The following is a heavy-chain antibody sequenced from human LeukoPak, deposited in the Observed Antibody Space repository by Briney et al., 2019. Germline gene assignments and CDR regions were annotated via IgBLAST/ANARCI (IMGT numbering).Heavy chain of an antibody. V-gene: IGHV3-23*01. CDR2: ITGAGTST. D-gene: IGHD5-18*01. J-gene: IGHJ4*02. CDR1: GFTFKSYG. Sequence: GGSLRLSCVASGFTFKSYGMTWVRQVPGKGLEWXSSITGAGTSTKYADSVNGRFTISRDNSKNTLSLQMTGLRAEGTAVYYCARKVAVAMDLDYWGQGTLVTVSS. CDR3: ARKVAVAMDLDY.